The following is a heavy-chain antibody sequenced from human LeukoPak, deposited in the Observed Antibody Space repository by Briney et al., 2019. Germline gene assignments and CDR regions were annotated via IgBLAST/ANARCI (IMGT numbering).Heavy chain of an antibody. J-gene: IGHJ4*02. CDR1: GFTFDDYG. V-gene: IGHV3-20*04. Sequence: GGSLRLSCAASGFTFDDYGMSWVRQAPGKGLEWVSGINWNGGSTGHADSVKGRFTISRDNAKNSLYLQMNSLRAEDTALYYCARAAGSSSTEYYFDYWGQGTLVTVSS. CDR2: INWNGGST. D-gene: IGHD6-6*01. CDR3: ARAAGSSSTEYYFDY.